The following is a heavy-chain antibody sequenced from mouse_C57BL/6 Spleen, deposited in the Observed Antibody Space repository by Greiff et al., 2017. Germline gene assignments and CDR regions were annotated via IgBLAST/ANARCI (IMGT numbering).Heavy chain of an antibody. D-gene: IGHD2-4*01. J-gene: IGHJ2*01. CDR1: GFSLTSYG. CDR2: IWRGGST. CDR3: AKTRGDYDGGFDY. V-gene: IGHV2-5*01. Sequence: QVQLQQSGPGLVQPSQSLSITCTVSGFSLTSYGVHWVRQSPGKGLEWLGVIWRGGSTDYNAAFMSRLSITKDNSKSQVFFKMNSLQADDTAIYYCAKTRGDYDGGFDYWGQGTTLTVSS.